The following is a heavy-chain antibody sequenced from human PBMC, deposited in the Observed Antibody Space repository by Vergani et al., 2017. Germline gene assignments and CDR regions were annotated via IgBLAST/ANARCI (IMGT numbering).Heavy chain of an antibody. D-gene: IGHD2-15*01. CDR3: AKELESAAYDY. Sequence: VQLVESGGGVVQPGTSLRLSCEASGFKFGDYTMHWVRQAPGKSPEWVALISWDGGSTNYAGSVKGRFTVSRDNSKNSLFLQLNSLTIDDTALYFCAKELESAAYDYWGQGTLVTVSS. V-gene: IGHV3-43*01. J-gene: IGHJ4*02. CDR1: GFKFGDYT. CDR2: ISWDGGST.